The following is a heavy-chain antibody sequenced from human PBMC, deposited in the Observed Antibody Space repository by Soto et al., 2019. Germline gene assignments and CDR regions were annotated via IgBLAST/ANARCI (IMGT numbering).Heavy chain of an antibody. CDR3: AREGFDHRTDS. J-gene: IGHJ4*02. Sequence: QVQLQESGPGLVKPSETLSLTCAVSGGSIDTPNWWGWYRRPPGKGLEWIGEMYPSGSSNRNPSLNSRVTISLDTSNNHFSLKLTSLTAADTAIYYCAREGFDHRTDSWGQGIPVTVSS. CDR1: GGSIDTPNW. V-gene: IGHV4-4*02. CDR2: MYPSGSS.